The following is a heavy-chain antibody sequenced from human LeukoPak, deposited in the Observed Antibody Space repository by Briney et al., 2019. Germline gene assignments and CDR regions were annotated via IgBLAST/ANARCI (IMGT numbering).Heavy chain of an antibody. CDR3: AREQGRGSTWYPEYFQP. V-gene: IGHV3-48*02. CDR1: GFTFSSYS. Sequence: GGSLRLSCEGSGFTFSSYSMNWVRQAPGKGLEWVSYISRPGNTVYYADSVRGRFAISRDNAKNSLYLQMSSLRDEDTAVNYCAREQGRGSTWYPEYFQPWGQGTLVIVSS. D-gene: IGHD6-13*01. CDR2: ISRPGNTV. J-gene: IGHJ1*01.